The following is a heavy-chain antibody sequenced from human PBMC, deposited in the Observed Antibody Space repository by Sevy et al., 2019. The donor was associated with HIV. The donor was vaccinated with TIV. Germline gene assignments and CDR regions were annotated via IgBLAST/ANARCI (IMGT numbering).Heavy chain of an antibody. Sequence: ASVKVSCKASGFPFTNSAVQWVRQTRGQRLEWIGWIVVGSAIKNYAQSFQETVTITRDLSTSTAYMELSSLRSEDSAVYYCEEEDMTRFGGPERVFDIWGQGTMVTVSS. CDR3: EEEDMTRFGGPERVFDI. J-gene: IGHJ3*02. CDR1: GFPFTNSA. CDR2: IVVGSAIK. D-gene: IGHD3-16*01. V-gene: IGHV1-58*01.